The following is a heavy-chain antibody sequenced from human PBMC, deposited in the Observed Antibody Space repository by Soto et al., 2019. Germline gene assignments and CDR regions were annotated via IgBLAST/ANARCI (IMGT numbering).Heavy chain of an antibody. V-gene: IGHV4-59*01. D-gene: IGHD3-22*01. Sequence: SETLSLTCSVSGASISAYYWSWIRQPPGKGLEWIAYIYYSGSTSYNPSLKSRVSISLDTSKNQFSLKLRSVTAADTAVYYCARTYDGSGPNSGGYGFDIWGPGTMVT. CDR3: ARTYDGSGPNSGGYGFDI. CDR1: GASISAYY. CDR2: IYYSGST. J-gene: IGHJ3*02.